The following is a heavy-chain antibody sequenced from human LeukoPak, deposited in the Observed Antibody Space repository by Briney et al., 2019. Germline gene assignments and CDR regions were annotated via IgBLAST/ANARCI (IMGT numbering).Heavy chain of an antibody. D-gene: IGHD2-2*01. Sequence: PETLSLTCALSGGSISSSNWWTWVRQPPGKGLEWIGEIFHSGSTNYNPSLKRRVTISVDKSKNQFSLKLSSVTAADTAVYYCARANLVVVPTAIYYYGMDVWGKGTTVTVSS. J-gene: IGHJ6*04. V-gene: IGHV4-4*03. CDR2: IFHSGST. CDR3: ARANLVVVPTAIYYYGMDV. CDR1: GGSISSSNW.